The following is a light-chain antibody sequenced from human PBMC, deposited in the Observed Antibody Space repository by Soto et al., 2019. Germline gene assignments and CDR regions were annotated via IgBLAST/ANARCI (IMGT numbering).Light chain of an antibody. CDR2: AAS. CDR3: QQSYSAPYT. CDR1: QSIRNY. J-gene: IGKJ2*01. V-gene: IGKV1-39*01. Sequence: DIQMTQSPSSLSASVGDRVTITCRASQSIRNYLNWYQQKPGKAPKLLIYAASSLQSGVPSRFSGSGSGTYFTLTFSSLQPEDFATYYCQQSYSAPYTFGQGTQLEIK.